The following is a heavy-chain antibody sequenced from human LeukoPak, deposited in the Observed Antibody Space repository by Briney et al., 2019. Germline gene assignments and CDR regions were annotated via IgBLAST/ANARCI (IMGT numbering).Heavy chain of an antibody. CDR2: INPKSCSK. Sequence: ASVKVSRKASGYTFTGYYMHWVRQAPGQRLEWMGGINPKSCSKNYAQKFQGRVTMTRDTSISTAYMELSRLRSDDTAVYYCARDPGYSSGWYLGYMDVWGKGTTVTVSS. D-gene: IGHD6-19*01. CDR3: ARDPGYSSGWYLGYMDV. CDR1: GYTFTGYY. V-gene: IGHV1-2*02. J-gene: IGHJ6*03.